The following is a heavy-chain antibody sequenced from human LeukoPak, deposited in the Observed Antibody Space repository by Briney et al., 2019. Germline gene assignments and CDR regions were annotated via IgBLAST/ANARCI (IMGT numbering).Heavy chain of an antibody. CDR3: ARDSRPIAVAGTGAFDI. D-gene: IGHD6-19*01. Sequence: GASVKVSCKASGYTFTGYYMHWVRQAPGQGLEWMGWINPNSGGTNYAQKFQGRVTMTRDTSISTAYMELSRLRSDDTAVYYCARDSRPIAVAGTGAFDIWGQGTMVTVSS. CDR2: INPNSGGT. CDR1: GYTFTGYY. J-gene: IGHJ3*02. V-gene: IGHV1-2*02.